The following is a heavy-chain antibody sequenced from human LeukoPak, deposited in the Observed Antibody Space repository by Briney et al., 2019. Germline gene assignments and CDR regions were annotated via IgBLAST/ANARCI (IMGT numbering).Heavy chain of an antibody. CDR1: GYTFTGYY. J-gene: IGHJ4*02. D-gene: IGHD6-6*01. Sequence: ASVKVSCKASGYTFTGYYMHWVRQAPGQGLEWMGWINPNSGGTNYAQKFQGRVTMTTDTSTSTAYMELRSLRSDDTAVYYCARDGPYSSSSGVFDYWGQGTLVTVSS. CDR3: ARDGPYSSSSGVFDY. V-gene: IGHV1-2*02. CDR2: INPNSGGT.